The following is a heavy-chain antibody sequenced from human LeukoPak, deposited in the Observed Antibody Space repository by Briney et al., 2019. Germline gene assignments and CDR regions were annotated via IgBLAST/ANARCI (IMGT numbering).Heavy chain of an antibody. CDR3: ATDREGDPSAYYLV. Sequence: GGSLRLSCAASGFTFSSDAMHWVRQAPGKGLEWVAIILSDGSKTYYPDSVRGRFTISRDNSKNTLYLQMNSLRDEDTAVYYCATDREGDPSAYYLVGGQGTLITVSS. J-gene: IGHJ4*02. V-gene: IGHV3-30*02. CDR2: ILSDGSKT. CDR1: GFTFSSDA. D-gene: IGHD3-22*01.